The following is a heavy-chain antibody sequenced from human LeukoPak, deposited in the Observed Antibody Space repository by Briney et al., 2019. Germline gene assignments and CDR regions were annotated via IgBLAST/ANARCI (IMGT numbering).Heavy chain of an antibody. V-gene: IGHV3-21*01. CDR2: ISSSSSYI. Sequence: GGSLRLSCAASGFTLSSYSMNWVRQAPGKGLEWVSSISSSSSYIYYADSVKGRFTISRDNAKNSLYLQMNSLGAEDTAVYYCARRIAVAGTRYFQHWGQGTLVTVSS. CDR3: ARRIAVAGTRYFQH. D-gene: IGHD6-19*01. J-gene: IGHJ1*01. CDR1: GFTLSSYS.